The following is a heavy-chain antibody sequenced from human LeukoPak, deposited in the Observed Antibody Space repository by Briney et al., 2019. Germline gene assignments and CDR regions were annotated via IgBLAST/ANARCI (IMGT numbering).Heavy chain of an antibody. D-gene: IGHD2-2*01. Sequence: PSETLSLTCAVYGGSFSGYYWSWIRQPPGKGLEWIGEINHSGSTNYNPSLKSRVTISVDTSKNQFPLKLSSVTAADTAVYYCASFGRRPSYCSSTSCSSFDYWGQGTLVTVSS. V-gene: IGHV4-34*01. CDR2: INHSGST. CDR3: ASFGRRPSYCSSTSCSSFDY. CDR1: GGSFSGYY. J-gene: IGHJ4*02.